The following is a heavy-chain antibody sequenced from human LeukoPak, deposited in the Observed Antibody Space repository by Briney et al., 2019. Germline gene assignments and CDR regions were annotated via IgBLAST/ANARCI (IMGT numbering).Heavy chain of an antibody. V-gene: IGHV3-7*03. CDR3: ARLVGDVTTWDC. J-gene: IGHJ4*02. Sequence: PGGALRLSCEGYGLCLRNYWMTWVRHAPGKGLECVANIKQDGRQTYYADSVKGRFTTSRDNAKSSLYLQMNALRGEDTAVYYCARLVGDVTTWDCWGQGTLVTVSS. CDR2: IKQDGRQT. CDR1: GLCLRNYW. D-gene: IGHD1-26*01.